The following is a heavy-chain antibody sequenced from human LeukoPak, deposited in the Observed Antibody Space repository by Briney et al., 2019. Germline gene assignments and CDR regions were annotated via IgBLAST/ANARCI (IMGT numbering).Heavy chain of an antibody. V-gene: IGHV4-59*08. D-gene: IGHD3-10*01. CDR2: IYYSGSA. J-gene: IGHJ6*02. CDR1: GGSISSYY. CDR3: ASVGVRGYYYGMDV. Sequence: SETLSLTCTVSGGSISSYYWSWIRQPPGKGLEWIGYIYYSGSANYNPSLKSRVTISVDTSKNQFSPKLSSATAADTAVYYCASVGVRGYYYGMDVWGQGTTVTVSS.